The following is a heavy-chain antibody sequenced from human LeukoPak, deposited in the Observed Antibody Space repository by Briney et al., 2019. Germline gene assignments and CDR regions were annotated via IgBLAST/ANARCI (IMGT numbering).Heavy chain of an antibody. Sequence: ASVKVSCKASGYTFTSYDINWVRQATGQGLEWMGWMNPNSGNTGYAQKFQGRVTMTRNTSISTAYMELSSLRAEDTAVYYSARARAGVLAHYYYYYGMDVWGQGTTVTVSS. D-gene: IGHD3-10*01. CDR3: ARARAGVLAHYYYYYGMDV. J-gene: IGHJ6*02. CDR2: MNPNSGNT. V-gene: IGHV1-8*01. CDR1: GYTFTSYD.